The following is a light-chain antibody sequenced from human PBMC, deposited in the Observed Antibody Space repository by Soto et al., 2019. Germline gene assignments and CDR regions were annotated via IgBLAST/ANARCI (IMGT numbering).Light chain of an antibody. CDR3: QSFDSSRIGLL. Sequence: QSVLTQPPSASGTPGQRVTISCSGRNSNIGSNYVYWYQQVPGTAPKLLIYDTTNRPSGVPDRFSGSRSGTSASLAITGLQAEDEADYYCQSFDSSRIGLLFGGGTKLTVL. J-gene: IGLJ2*01. CDR1: NSNIGSNY. V-gene: IGLV1-40*01. CDR2: DTT.